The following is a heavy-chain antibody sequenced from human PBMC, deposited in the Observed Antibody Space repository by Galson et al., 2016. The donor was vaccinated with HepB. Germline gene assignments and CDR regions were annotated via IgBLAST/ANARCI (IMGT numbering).Heavy chain of an antibody. CDR3: ARDPPYSVKGREFYFDL. Sequence: SETLSLTCVVSGGSFSGYSWDWIRQPPGKGLEWIGEINHSGAANYNPSLKSRVTISGDTSKNHFSLNLSSVTAADTAVYYCARDPPYSVKGREFYFDLWGRGTLVAVSS. CDR1: GGSFSGYS. V-gene: IGHV4-34*01. CDR2: INHSGAA. D-gene: IGHD3-10*01. J-gene: IGHJ2*01.